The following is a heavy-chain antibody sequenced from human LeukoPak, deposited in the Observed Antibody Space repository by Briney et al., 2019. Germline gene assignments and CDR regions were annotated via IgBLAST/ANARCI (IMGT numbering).Heavy chain of an antibody. CDR3: ARGGGLMCSSTSCCPFDY. J-gene: IGHJ4*02. CDR1: GYTFTSYY. Sequence: ASVKVSCEASGYTFTSYYMHWVRQAPGQGLEWMGIINPSGGSTSYAQKFQGRVTMTRDTSTSTVYMELSSLRSEDTAVYYCARGGGLMCSSTSCCPFDYWGQGTLVTVSS. D-gene: IGHD2-2*01. V-gene: IGHV1-46*01. CDR2: INPSGGST.